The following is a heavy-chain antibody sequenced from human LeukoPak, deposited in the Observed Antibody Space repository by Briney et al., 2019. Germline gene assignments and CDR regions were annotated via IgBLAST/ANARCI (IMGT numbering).Heavy chain of an antibody. Sequence: AETLSLTCTVSGGSISSSCYHWGWLRQPPGKGLVWVGSIYYSGSPYYNPPLERRVTISVDASETQFSLKLSSAPAADMAVHYCARLNGMELPDWGQGTLVTVSS. V-gene: IGHV4-39*01. J-gene: IGHJ4*02. D-gene: IGHD1-7*01. CDR2: IYYSGSP. CDR1: GGSISSSCYH. CDR3: ARLNGMELPD.